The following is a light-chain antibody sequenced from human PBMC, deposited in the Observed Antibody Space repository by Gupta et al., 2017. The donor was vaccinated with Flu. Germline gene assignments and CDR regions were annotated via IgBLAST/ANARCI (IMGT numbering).Light chain of an antibody. CDR3: FRYMCNGVWL. CDR1: SDSLSPDQY. Sequence: VSHTCALSSDSLSPDQYPSMYQQSPGQAPRTLVYSKDARSSGVPVRFSGSILEHKAALTITGSQVDDDCLYFCFRYMCNGVWLFGGGTKVTVL. CDR2: SKD. V-gene: IGLV8-61*01. J-gene: IGLJ2*01.